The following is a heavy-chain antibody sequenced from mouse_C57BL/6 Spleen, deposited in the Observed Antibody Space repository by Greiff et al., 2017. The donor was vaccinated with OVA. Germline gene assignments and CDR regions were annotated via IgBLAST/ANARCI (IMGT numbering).Heavy chain of an antibody. CDR3: ARAPTTTVVEEDYFDY. J-gene: IGHJ2*01. CDR1: GYSFTGYF. V-gene: IGHV1-20*01. CDR2: INPYNGDT. D-gene: IGHD1-1*01. Sequence: VQLQQSGPELVKPGDSVKISCKASGYSFTGYFMNWVMQSHGKSLEWIGRINPYNGDTFYNQKFKGKAILTVDKSSSTAHMELRSLTSEDSAVYYCARAPTTTVVEEDYFDYWGQGTTLTVSS.